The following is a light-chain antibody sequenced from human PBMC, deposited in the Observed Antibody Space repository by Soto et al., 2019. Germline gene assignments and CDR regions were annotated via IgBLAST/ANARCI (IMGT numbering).Light chain of an antibody. Sequence: DIQMTQSPSSLSASVGDRVTITCRASQTPNNYLNWYQLKPGKAPKLLIYAASTLQTGVPSRFTGSGSGTDFTLTIISLQPEDYATYFCQQSYSMPYAFGPGTKVDIK. J-gene: IGKJ2*01. CDR3: QQSYSMPYA. CDR2: AAS. V-gene: IGKV1-39*01. CDR1: QTPNNY.